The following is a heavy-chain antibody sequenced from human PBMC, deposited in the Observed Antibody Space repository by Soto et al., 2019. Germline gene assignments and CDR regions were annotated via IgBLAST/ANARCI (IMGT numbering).Heavy chain of an antibody. Sequence: EVQLVASGGGLVKPGGSLRLSCAASGFTFSNAWMNWVRQAPGKGLEWVGRIKSKTDGGTTDYAAPVKGRFTISRDDSKNTLYLQMNSLKTEDTAVYYCTTESSYCSGGSCYMYYGMDVWGQGTTVTVSS. CDR3: TTESSYCSGGSCYMYYGMDV. V-gene: IGHV3-15*07. D-gene: IGHD2-15*01. CDR2: IKSKTDGGTT. J-gene: IGHJ6*02. CDR1: GFTFSNAW.